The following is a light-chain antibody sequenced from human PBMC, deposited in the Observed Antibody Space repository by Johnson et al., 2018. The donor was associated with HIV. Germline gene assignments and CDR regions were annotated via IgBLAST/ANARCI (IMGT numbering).Light chain of an antibody. V-gene: IGLV1-51*01. CDR3: GTWDSSLSAYV. J-gene: IGLJ1*01. CDR2: DNN. Sequence: HSVLTQPPSVSAAPGQKVTISCSGSSCDIGNNYVSWHQKFPGAAPKVLIYDNNKRPSGIPDRFSASKSGTSATLGITGLQTGDEADYYCGTWDSSLSAYVFGTGTKVTVL. CDR1: SCDIGNNY.